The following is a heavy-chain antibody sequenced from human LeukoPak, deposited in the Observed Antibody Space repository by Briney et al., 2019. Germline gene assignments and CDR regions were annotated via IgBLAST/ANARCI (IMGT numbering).Heavy chain of an antibody. V-gene: IGHV3-48*03. D-gene: IGHD1-1*01. CDR2: ISDSGSTI. CDR3: ARDPPYTDNWGHYFDY. CDR1: GFTFSSYE. J-gene: IGHJ4*02. Sequence: PGGSLRLSCAASGFTFSSYEMHWVRQAPGKGLEWVSYISDSGSTIYYADSVKGRFTISRDNAKNSLYLQMNSLRAEDTAVYYCARDPPYTDNWGHYFDYWGQGTLVTVSS.